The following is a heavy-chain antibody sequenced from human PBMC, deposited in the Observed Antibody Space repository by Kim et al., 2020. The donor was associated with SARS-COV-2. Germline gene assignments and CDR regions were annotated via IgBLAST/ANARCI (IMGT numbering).Heavy chain of an antibody. V-gene: IGHV3-48*02. Sequence: GGSLRLSCAASGFTFSSYSMNWVRQAPGKGLEWVSYISSSSSTIYYADSVKGRFTISRDNAKNSLYLQMNSLRDEDTAVYYCARDQGGDCGGDCPHYYYYGMDVWGQGTTVTVSS. J-gene: IGHJ6*02. D-gene: IGHD2-21*02. CDR1: GFTFSSYS. CDR3: ARDQGGDCGGDCPHYYYYGMDV. CDR2: ISSSSSTI.